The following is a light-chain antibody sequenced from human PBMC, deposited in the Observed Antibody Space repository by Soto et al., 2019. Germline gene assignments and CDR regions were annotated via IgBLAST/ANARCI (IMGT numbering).Light chain of an antibody. CDR2: AAS. CDR1: QDLNNR. V-gene: IGKV1-12*01. J-gene: IGKJ1*01. CDR3: LQVKNFPRT. Sequence: DIQMTQAPSSVSASVGDRVTITCRASQDLNNRVAWYQQRPGRAPKYLIQAASILQSGFPSRFSATGSGTDFALTIGSLQPEDFATYYCLQVKNFPRTFGQGTKLEIK.